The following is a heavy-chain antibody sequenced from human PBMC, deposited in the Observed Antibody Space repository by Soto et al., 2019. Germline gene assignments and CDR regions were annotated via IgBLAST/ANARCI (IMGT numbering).Heavy chain of an antibody. D-gene: IGHD4-17*01. J-gene: IGHJ6*02. V-gene: IGHV4-4*02. CDR1: GGSISSSNW. CDR3: ARGPDYGDLYYYYGMDV. CDR2: IYHSGTT. Sequence: PSETLSLTCAVSGGSISSSNWWSWVRQPPGKGLEWIGEIYHSGTTNYNPSLKSRVTVSVDTSKNQFSLRLSSVTAADTAVYYCARGPDYGDLYYYYGMDVWGQGVTVTVSS.